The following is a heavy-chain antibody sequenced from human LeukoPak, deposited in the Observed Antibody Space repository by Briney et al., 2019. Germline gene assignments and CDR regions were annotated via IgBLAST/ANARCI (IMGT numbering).Heavy chain of an antibody. J-gene: IGHJ6*03. Sequence: SVKVSCKASGGTFSSYAISWVRQAPGQGLEWMGGIIPIFGTANYAQKFQGRVTITTDESTSTAYMELSSLRSEDTAVYYCARVGNYDFWSGYPLYYYMDVWGKGTTVTVSS. CDR3: ARVGNYDFWSGYPLYYYMDV. D-gene: IGHD3-3*01. CDR1: GGTFSSYA. V-gene: IGHV1-69*05. CDR2: IIPIFGTA.